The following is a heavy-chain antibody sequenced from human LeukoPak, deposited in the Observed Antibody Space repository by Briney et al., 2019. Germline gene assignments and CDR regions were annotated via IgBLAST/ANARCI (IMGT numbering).Heavy chain of an antibody. D-gene: IGHD1-26*01. CDR1: GFTFVVNA. J-gene: IGHJ3*02. V-gene: IGHV3-9*03. CDR3: AKDGGSLLEYAAFDI. CDR2: ISWNSGSI. Sequence: GGSLRPSLAPLGFTFVVNAMPWFGQAQGRGWGGVSGISWNSGSIGYADSVKGRFTISRDNAKNSLYLQMNSLRAEDMALYYCAKDGGSLLEYAAFDIWGQGTMVTVSS.